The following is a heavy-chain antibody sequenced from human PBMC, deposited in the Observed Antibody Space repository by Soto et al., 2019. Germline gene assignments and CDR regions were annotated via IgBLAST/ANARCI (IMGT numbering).Heavy chain of an antibody. CDR3: ATETSTWGC. V-gene: IGHV3-7*05. D-gene: IGHD7-27*01. Sequence: EVQLVESGGGLVQPGESLRLSCVASGFALSNYWINWVRQAPGKGLEWVANIKQDGSEKNYVDSVKGRFTISRDNARNSLYLQMNSLRAEDTAAYYCATETSTWGCWRPGNLVNVSS. J-gene: IGHJ4*02. CDR1: GFALSNYW. CDR2: IKQDGSEK.